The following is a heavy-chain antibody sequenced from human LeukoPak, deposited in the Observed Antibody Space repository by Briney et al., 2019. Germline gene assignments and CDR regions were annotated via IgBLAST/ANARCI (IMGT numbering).Heavy chain of an antibody. D-gene: IGHD2-2*01. CDR2: IYHSGST. J-gene: IGHJ6*03. CDR1: GGSISSSNW. CDR3: ARQGGDIVVVPAAPVLGFSYMDV. Sequence: SGTLSLTCAVSGGSISSSNWWSWVRQPPGKGLEWIGEIYHSGSTNYNPSLKSRVTISVDKSKNQFSLKLSSVTAADTAVYYCARQGGDIVVVPAAPVLGFSYMDVWGKGTTVTISS. V-gene: IGHV4-4*02.